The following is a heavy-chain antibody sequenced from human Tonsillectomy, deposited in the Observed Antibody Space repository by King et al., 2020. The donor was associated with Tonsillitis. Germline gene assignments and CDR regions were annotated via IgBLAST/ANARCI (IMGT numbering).Heavy chain of an antibody. V-gene: IGHV1-2*02. CDR1: GYTFTGYY. Sequence: QLVQSGAEVKKPGASVKVSCKASGYTFTGYYMHWVRQAPGQGLEWMGWINPNSGGTNYAQKFQGRVTMTRDTSISTAYMELSRLRSDDTAVYYCARDSGYSGYDPAPVDYWGQGTLVTVSS. CDR3: ARDSGYSGYDPAPVDY. D-gene: IGHD5-12*01. J-gene: IGHJ4*02. CDR2: INPNSGGT.